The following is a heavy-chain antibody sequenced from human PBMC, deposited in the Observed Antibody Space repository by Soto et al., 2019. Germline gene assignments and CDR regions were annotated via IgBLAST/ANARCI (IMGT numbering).Heavy chain of an antibody. D-gene: IGHD2-2*01. V-gene: IGHV4-34*01. CDR2: INHSGST. CDR1: GGSFSGYY. J-gene: IGHJ4*02. Sequence: SETLSLTCAVYGGSFSGYYWSWIRQPPGKGLEWIGEINHSGSTNYNPSLKSRVTISVDTSKNQFSLKLSSVTAADTAVYYCARERTGGYCSSTSCRSPFDYWGQGTLVTVSS. CDR3: ARERTGGYCSSTSCRSPFDY.